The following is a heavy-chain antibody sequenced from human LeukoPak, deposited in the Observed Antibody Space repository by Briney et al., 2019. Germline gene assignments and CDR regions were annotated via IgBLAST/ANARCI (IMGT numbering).Heavy chain of an antibody. J-gene: IGHJ4*02. CDR3: ARVGTWELQRVFDY. CDR2: IHKAGTES. CDR1: GFTFTDYW. D-gene: IGHD1-26*01. Sequence: QPGGSLRLSCAASGFTFTDYWMTWVRQVPGKGLEWVANIHKAGTESYYVDSVKGRFAISSDNAKNSLYLQLSSLRVDDTAVYYCARVGTWELQRVFDYWGQGTLVTVSS. V-gene: IGHV3-7*01.